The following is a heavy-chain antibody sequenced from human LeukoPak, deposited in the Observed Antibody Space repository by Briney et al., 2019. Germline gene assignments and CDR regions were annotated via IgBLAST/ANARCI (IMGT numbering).Heavy chain of an antibody. CDR1: RYTFSNYD. V-gene: IGHV1-8*01. D-gene: IGHD3-22*01. CDR2: MSPNSGNT. Sequence: ASVKVSCKASRYTFSNYDINWVRQATGQGLEWMGWMSPNSGNTGYAQKFQGRVTMTRNTSISTAYMELSSLRSEDTAVYYCARGTPTYYYDSSGYYLGYWGQGTLVTVSS. J-gene: IGHJ4*02. CDR3: ARGTPTYYYDSSGYYLGY.